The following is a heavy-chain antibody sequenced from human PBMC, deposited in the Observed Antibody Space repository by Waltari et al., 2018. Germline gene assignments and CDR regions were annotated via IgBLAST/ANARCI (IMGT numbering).Heavy chain of an antibody. V-gene: IGHV4-34*01. J-gene: IGHJ4*02. CDR1: GGSFSGFY. CDR3: ARDPSGKNFDY. D-gene: IGHD6-25*01. CDR2: INHSGNT. Sequence: QVQLQQWGAGLLKPSETLSLTCAVYGGSFSGFYWSWIRQPPGEGLGWIGEINHSGNTNYNPSLKSRVTISLDTSKNQFSLKLSSVTAADTAVYYCARDPSGKNFDYWGQGTLVTVSS.